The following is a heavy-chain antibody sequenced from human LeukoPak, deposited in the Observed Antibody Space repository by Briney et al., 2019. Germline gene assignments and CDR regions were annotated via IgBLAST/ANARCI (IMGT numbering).Heavy chain of an antibody. CDR2: IWYDGSNK. Sequence: PGRSLRLSCAASGFTFSSYGMHWARQAPGKGLEWVAVIWYDGSNKYYADSVKGRFTISRDNSKNAMYLQMNSLRAEDTAVYYCARSGAARHYYYYMDVWGKGTTVTVSS. CDR1: GFTFSSYG. J-gene: IGHJ6*03. V-gene: IGHV3-33*01. CDR3: ARSGAARHYYYYMDV. D-gene: IGHD6-6*01.